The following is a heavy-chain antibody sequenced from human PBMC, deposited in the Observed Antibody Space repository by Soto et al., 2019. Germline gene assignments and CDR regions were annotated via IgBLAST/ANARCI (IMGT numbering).Heavy chain of an antibody. CDR2: MNPNSGNT. D-gene: IGHD6-19*01. J-gene: IGHJ4*02. Sequence: GPSVKVSCKASGYTFTSYDINWVRQATGQGLEWMGWMNPNSGNTGYAQKFQGRVTMTRNTSISTAYMELSSLRSEDTAVYYCASLTSSGWLPGYWGQGTLVTVSS. CDR1: GYTFTSYD. V-gene: IGHV1-8*01. CDR3: ASLTSSGWLPGY.